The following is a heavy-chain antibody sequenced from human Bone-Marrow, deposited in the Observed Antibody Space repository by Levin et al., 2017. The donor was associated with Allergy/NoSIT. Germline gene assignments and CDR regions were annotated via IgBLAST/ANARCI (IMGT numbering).Heavy chain of an antibody. D-gene: IGHD4/OR15-4a*01. V-gene: IGHV3-30*04. CDR1: GFTFTCCS. J-gene: IGHJ5*02. CDR2: ISSDGKNE. Sequence: GESLKISCAASGFTFTCCSMHWVRQAPGMGLEWVAIISSDGKNEYYADSLKGRFTISRDNSKDTVYLQINSLRPEDTAVYYCTSDYGGFDPWGQGTLVTVSS. CDR3: TSDYGGFDP.